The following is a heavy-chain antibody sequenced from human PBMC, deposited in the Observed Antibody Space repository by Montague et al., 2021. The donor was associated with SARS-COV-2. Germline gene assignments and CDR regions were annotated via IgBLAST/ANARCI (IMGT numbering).Heavy chain of an antibody. CDR1: SGSIISSGYY. CDR3: ARGMIRGVTTPFDY. Sequence: SETLSLTCSVSSGSIISSGYYWGWIRKPPGKELEWIGNIYYSGTTYYNPSLQSRGTISVDTSKNHLSLRLSSVTAADTAVYFCARGMIRGVTTPFDYWGQGSQDTVSS. V-gene: IGHV4-39*02. CDR2: IYYSGTT. J-gene: IGHJ4*02. D-gene: IGHD3-10*01.